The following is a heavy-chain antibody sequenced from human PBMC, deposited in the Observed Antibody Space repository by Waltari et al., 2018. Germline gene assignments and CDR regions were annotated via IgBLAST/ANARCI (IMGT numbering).Heavy chain of an antibody. CDR2: ITSDGSRT. Sequence: VQLVESGGGAVQPGGSRRLSCVASGLTFSSYWMHWVRQAPGKGLVWVSGITSDGSRTRYADSVKGRFTISRDNAKNTLFLQMSGLRDEDAAVYYCATHRPGGLGMDVWGQGTTVTVSS. D-gene: IGHD2-15*01. V-gene: IGHV3-74*01. J-gene: IGHJ6*02. CDR1: GLTFSSYW. CDR3: ATHRPGGLGMDV.